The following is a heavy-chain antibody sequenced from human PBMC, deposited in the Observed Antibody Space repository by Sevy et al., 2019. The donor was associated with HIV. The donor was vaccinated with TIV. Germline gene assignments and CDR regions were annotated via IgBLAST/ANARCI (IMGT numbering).Heavy chain of an antibody. CDR2: ISGPVGDT. D-gene: IGHD3-10*01. Sequence: GGSLRLSCAATGFTFNNYAMNWVRQAPGKGLEWVSAISGPVGDTYYADSVKGRFTISRDNSKNTLYLQMNSLRAADTGLYFRAKGTFAGGWGCFDIWGQGTMVTVSS. J-gene: IGHJ3*02. V-gene: IGHV3-23*01. CDR1: GFTFNNYA. CDR3: AKGTFAGGWGCFDI.